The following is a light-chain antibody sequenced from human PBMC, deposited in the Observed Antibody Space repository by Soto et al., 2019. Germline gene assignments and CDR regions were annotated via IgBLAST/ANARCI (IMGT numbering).Light chain of an antibody. Sequence: EIVLTQSPATLFVSPGERATLSCRASQSVRSNLAWYQQKPGQAPRLLIYGASTRATGIPARFSGSGSGTEFTLTISSLQSEDFAVYYCQQYNNWPLTFGQGTKV. CDR1: QSVRSN. V-gene: IGKV3-15*01. CDR3: QQYNNWPLT. J-gene: IGKJ1*01. CDR2: GAS.